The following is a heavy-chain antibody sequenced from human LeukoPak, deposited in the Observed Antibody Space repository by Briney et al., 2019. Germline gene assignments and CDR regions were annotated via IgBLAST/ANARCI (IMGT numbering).Heavy chain of an antibody. Sequence: GGSLRLSCAASGFTFSSYWMSWVRQAPGKGLEWVANIKQDGSEKYYVDSVKGRFTISRDNAKNSLYLQMNSLRAEDTAVYYCARDRAYYDFWSGYYTSFFDYWGQGTLVTVSS. V-gene: IGHV3-7*01. J-gene: IGHJ4*02. CDR1: GFTFSSYW. D-gene: IGHD3-3*01. CDR3: ARDRAYYDFWSGYYTSFFDY. CDR2: IKQDGSEK.